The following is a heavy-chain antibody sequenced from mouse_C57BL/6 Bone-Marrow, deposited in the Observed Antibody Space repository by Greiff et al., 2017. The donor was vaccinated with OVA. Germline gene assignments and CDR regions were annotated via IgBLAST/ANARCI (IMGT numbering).Heavy chain of an antibody. V-gene: IGHV1-64*01. Sequence: QVQLQQPGAELVKPGASVKLSCKASGYTFTSYWMHWVKQRPGQGLEWIGMIHPNSGSTTYNEKFKSKATLTVDNSSRTAYMQLSSLTSEESAVYYGARSVGNTTVAAFAYGGQGTLVTVSA. CDR3: ARSVGNTTVAAFAY. D-gene: IGHD1-1*01. CDR2: IHPNSGST. CDR1: GYTFTSYW. J-gene: IGHJ3*01.